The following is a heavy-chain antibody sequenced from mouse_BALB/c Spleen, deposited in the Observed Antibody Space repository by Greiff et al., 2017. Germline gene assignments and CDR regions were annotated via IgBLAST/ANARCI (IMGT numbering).Heavy chain of an antibody. V-gene: IGHV5-4*02. D-gene: IGHD2-3*01. CDR2: ISDGGSYT. Sequence: EVQGVESGGGLVKPGGSLKLSCAASGFTFSDYYMYWVRQTPEKRLEWVATISDGGSYTYYPDSVKGRFTISRDNAKNNLYLQMSSLKSEDTAMYYCARSGDDGYYEGFAYWGQGTLVTVSA. J-gene: IGHJ3*01. CDR1: GFTFSDYY. CDR3: ARSGDDGYYEGFAY.